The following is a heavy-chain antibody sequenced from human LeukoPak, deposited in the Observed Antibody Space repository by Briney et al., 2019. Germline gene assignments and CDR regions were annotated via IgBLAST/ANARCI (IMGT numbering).Heavy chain of an antibody. CDR3: TTVPGGSYFGGNQY. V-gene: IGHV3-15*01. CDR2: IKSKTDGGTT. J-gene: IGHJ4*02. D-gene: IGHD1-26*01. Sequence: GGSLRLSCAASGFTFSNAWMSWVRQAPGKGLEWVGRIKSKTDGGTTDYAAPVKGRFTISRDDSKNTLYLQMNSLKTEDTAVYYCTTVPGGSYFGGNQYWGQGTLVTVSS. CDR1: GFTFSNAW.